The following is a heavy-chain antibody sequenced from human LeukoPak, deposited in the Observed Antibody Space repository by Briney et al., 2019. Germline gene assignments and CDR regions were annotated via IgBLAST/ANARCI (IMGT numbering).Heavy chain of an antibody. CDR3: ARGQEQFSSPWQWGPRRKNFYYYGMDV. V-gene: IGHV3-66*01. J-gene: IGHJ6*02. CDR1: GFTVSSSS. D-gene: IGHD6-19*01. Sequence: GGSLRLSCAASGFTVSSSSMNWVRLGPGKGLEWVSVISSDGNTYYADSVKGRFTISRDNSRNTLSLQMHGLRADDTAVYYCARGQEQFSSPWQWGPRRKNFYYYGMDVWCQGTTVTVSS. CDR2: ISSDGNT.